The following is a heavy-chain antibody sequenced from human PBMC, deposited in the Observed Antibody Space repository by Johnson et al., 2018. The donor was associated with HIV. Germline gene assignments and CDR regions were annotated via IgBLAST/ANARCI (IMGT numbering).Heavy chain of an antibody. CDR2: VYSGGST. D-gene: IGHD5-24*01. J-gene: IGHJ3*02. CDR1: GFTVSSHY. CDR3: ARVRWQIQSVDVFDI. V-gene: IGHV3-53*01. Sequence: VLLVESGGGLIQPGGSLRLSCAASGFTVSSHYMNWVRQAPGKGLEWVSIVYSGGSTYYADSVKGRFTISRDNSKNTLYLQMNTLRAEDTAMYYCARVRWQIQSVDVFDIWGQGTMVTVSS.